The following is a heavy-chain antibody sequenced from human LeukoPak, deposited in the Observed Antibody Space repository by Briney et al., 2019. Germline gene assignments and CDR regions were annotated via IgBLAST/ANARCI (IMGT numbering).Heavy chain of an antibody. CDR2: ISAYNGNT. CDR1: GYTFTSYG. V-gene: IGHV1-18*01. D-gene: IGHD6-13*01. Sequence: ASVKVSCKASGYTFTSYGISWVRRAPGQGLEWMGWISAYNGNTNYAQKLQGRVTMTTDTSTSTVYMELRSLRSDDTAVYYCAREGGSSWYCTHWGQGTLVTVSS. CDR3: AREGGSSWYCTH. J-gene: IGHJ4*02.